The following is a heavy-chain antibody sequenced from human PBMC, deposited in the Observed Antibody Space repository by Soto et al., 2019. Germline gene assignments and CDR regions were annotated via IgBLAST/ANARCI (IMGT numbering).Heavy chain of an antibody. CDR2: ISGSGGST. J-gene: IGHJ6*02. V-gene: IGHV3-23*01. CDR1: GFTFSSYA. D-gene: IGHD5-12*01. Sequence: GGSLRLSCAASGFTFSSYAMSWVRQAPGKGLEWVSAISGSGGSTYYADSAKGRFTISRDNSKNTLYLQMNSLRAEDTAVYYCAKNVSGWLRPPGLYYYGMDVWGQGTTVTVSS. CDR3: AKNVSGWLRPPGLYYYGMDV.